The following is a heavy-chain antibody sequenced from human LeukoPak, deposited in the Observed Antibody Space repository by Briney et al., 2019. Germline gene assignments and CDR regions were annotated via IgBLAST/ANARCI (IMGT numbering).Heavy chain of an antibody. CDR3: ERGGFDTIGFDY. D-gene: IGHD3-10*01. Sequence: GGSLRLSCVASGFTFSSYWMHWVRQAPGKGLVWVSRINSDGSTTTYADSVRGRFTISRDNAKHTLYLQMNSLRAEDTAVYYCERGGFDTIGFDYRGQGTLVTVSS. J-gene: IGHJ4*02. V-gene: IGHV3-74*01. CDR1: GFTFSSYW. CDR2: INSDGSTT.